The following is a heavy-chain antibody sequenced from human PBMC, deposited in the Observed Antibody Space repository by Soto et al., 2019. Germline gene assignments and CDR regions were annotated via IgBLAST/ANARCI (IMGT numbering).Heavy chain of an antibody. CDR3: ARDRMVVPAAIEYYYYPGLDV. Sequence: EVQLVESGGGLVQPGGSLRLSCAASGFTFSSYWMSWVRQAPGKGLEWVANIKQDGSEKYYVDSVKGRFTISRDNAKKSLYLHMDSLRAEDTAVYYCARDRMVVPAAIEYYYYPGLDVWGQGTTVTVFS. CDR1: GFTFSSYW. J-gene: IGHJ6*02. V-gene: IGHV3-7*05. D-gene: IGHD2-2*01. CDR2: IKQDGSEK.